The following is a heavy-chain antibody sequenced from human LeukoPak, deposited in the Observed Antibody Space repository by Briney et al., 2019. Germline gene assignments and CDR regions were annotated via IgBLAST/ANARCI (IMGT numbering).Heavy chain of an antibody. CDR1: GYTFTGYY. CDR2: INPNSGGT. J-gene: IGHJ1*01. CDR3: AVDYYGSGSPTGGGVLPFQH. V-gene: IGHV1-2*02. D-gene: IGHD3-10*01. Sequence: ASVKVSCKASGYTFTGYYMHWVRQAPGQGLEWMGWINPNSGGTNYAQKFQGRVTMTRDTSISTAYMELSRLRSDDTAVYYCAVDYYGSGSPTGGGVLPFQHWGQGTLVTVSS.